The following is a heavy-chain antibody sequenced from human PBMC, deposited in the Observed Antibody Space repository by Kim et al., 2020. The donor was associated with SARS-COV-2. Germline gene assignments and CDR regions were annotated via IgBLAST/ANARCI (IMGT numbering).Heavy chain of an antibody. J-gene: IGHJ6*02. Sequence: YNPSLRSRVTISVDTSKNQFSLKLSSVTAADTAVYYCARRRQLVRSYMDVWGQGTTVTVSS. D-gene: IGHD6-13*01. CDR3: ARRRQLVRSYMDV. V-gene: IGHV4-39*01.